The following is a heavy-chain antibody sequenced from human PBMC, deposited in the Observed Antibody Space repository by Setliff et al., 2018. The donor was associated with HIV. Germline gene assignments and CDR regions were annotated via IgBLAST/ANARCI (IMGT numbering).Heavy chain of an antibody. CDR3: ARVKYDSSGYLSYMDV. CDR2: INGNGGST. J-gene: IGHJ6*03. Sequence: PGESLKISCAASGFTFEDYGMSWVRQVPGKGLEWVSGINGNGGSTGYADSVKGRLTISRDNAKKSLYLQMNSLRVEDTALYYCARVKYDSSGYLSYMDVWGKGTTVTV. D-gene: IGHD3-22*01. V-gene: IGHV3-20*04. CDR1: GFTFEDYG.